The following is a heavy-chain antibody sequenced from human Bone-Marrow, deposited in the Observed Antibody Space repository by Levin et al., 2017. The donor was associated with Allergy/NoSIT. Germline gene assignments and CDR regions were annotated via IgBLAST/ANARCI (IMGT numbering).Heavy chain of an antibody. Sequence: ASVKVSCKASGYTFTAYFIHWVRQAPGQGLEWMGVINPIDGTTNYRQKFYGRVTMTRDTATSTVYMDLGGLTSDDTAVYYCARGTYYDSSGPWGQGTLVTVSS. CDR1: GYTFTAYF. J-gene: IGHJ5*02. V-gene: IGHV1-46*01. D-gene: IGHD3-22*01. CDR3: ARGTYYDSSGP. CDR2: INPIDGTT.